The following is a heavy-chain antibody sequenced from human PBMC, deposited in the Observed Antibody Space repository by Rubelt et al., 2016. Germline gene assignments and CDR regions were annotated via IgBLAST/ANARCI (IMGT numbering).Heavy chain of an antibody. CDR2: IIPIFGTA. J-gene: IGHJ4*02. Sequence: QVQLVQSGAEVKKPGSSVKVSCKASGGTFSSYAISWVRQAPGQGLEWMGGIIPIFGTANYAQNFQWRVTITANESTSTAYMELSSLSSEDTAVYYCARLSIFEDTAMVMSDYWGQGTLVTVSS. CDR3: ARLSIFEDTAMVMSDY. CDR1: GGTFSSYA. D-gene: IGHD5-18*01. V-gene: IGHV1-69*01.